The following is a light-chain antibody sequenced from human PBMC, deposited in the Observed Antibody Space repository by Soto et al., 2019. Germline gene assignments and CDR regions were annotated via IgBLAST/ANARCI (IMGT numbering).Light chain of an antibody. CDR1: QSINSN. Sequence: EFLMTLSPATLSVSPGDRATLSCRASQSINSNLAWYQQQPGQAPRLLIYAASTRATAVPDRFSGSGSGTEFTLTITRLEPGDSAVYYCQQYNNWPLWTFGQGTRWIS. CDR2: AAS. V-gene: IGKV3-15*01. CDR3: QQYNNWPLWT. J-gene: IGKJ1*01.